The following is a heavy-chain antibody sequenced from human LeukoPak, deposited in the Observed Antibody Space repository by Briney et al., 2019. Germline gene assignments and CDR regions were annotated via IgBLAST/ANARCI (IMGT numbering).Heavy chain of an antibody. Sequence: RASVKVSCKASGGTFSSYAISWVRQAPGQGLEWMGGIIPIFGTANYAQKFQGRVTITADKSTSTAYMELSSLRSEDTAVYDCARDKRRYSSSSIFDYWGQGTLVTVSS. J-gene: IGHJ4*02. CDR3: ARDKRRYSSSSIFDY. D-gene: IGHD6-6*01. CDR1: GGTFSSYA. V-gene: IGHV1-69*06. CDR2: IIPIFGTA.